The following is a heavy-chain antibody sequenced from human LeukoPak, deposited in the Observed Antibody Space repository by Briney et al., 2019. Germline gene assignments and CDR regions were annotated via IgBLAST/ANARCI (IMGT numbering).Heavy chain of an antibody. D-gene: IGHD7-27*01. J-gene: IGHJ3*02. Sequence: PSETLSLTCAVYGGSFNGYYWSWIRQPPGKGLEWIGEVNHSGRANCNPSLKSRATITADTSKNQFSLKVTSVTAADTATYYCARHLTGERAFDIWGRGTPVTVSS. V-gene: IGHV4-34*01. CDR2: VNHSGRA. CDR1: GGSFNGYY. CDR3: ARHLTGERAFDI.